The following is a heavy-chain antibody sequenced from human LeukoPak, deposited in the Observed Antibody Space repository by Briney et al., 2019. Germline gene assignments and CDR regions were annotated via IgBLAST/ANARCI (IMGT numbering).Heavy chain of an antibody. D-gene: IGHD6-19*01. CDR2: ITGSGGNT. CDR3: VKGGWFDY. V-gene: IGHV3-23*01. J-gene: IGHJ4*02. Sequence: GGSPRLSCAASGFTFSSYDMNWARQAPGKGLEWVSSITGSGGNTHYGDSVKGRFTISRDNSKNTLYLQINTLRAEDTAVYYCVKGGWFDYWGQGTLVTVSS. CDR1: GFTFSSYD.